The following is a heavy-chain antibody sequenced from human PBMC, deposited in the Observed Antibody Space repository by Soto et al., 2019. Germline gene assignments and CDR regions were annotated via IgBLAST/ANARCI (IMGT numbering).Heavy chain of an antibody. CDR3: AKEIVTYYYDSSGKNYYYYGMDV. CDR2: ISWNSGSI. V-gene: IGHV3-9*01. J-gene: IGHJ6*02. Sequence: EVQLVESGGGLVQPGRSLRLSCAASGFTFDDYAMHWVRQAPGKGLELVSGISWNSGSIGYADSVKGRFTISRDNAKNSLYLQMHSLRAEDTALYYCAKEIVTYYYDSSGKNYYYYGMDVWGQGTTVTVSS. CDR1: GFTFDDYA. D-gene: IGHD3-22*01.